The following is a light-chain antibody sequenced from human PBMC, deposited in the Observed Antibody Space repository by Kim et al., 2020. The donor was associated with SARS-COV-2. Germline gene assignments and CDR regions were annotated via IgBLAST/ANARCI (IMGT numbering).Light chain of an antibody. V-gene: IGKV1-17*01. CDR2: AAS. CDR3: QQYSSYPIT. J-gene: IGKJ1*01. Sequence: ASLGDRVTITCRASQDIRNDLGWYQQKPGRAPKRLMYAASSLQSGVPSRFSGSGSGTEFSLTISSLQPEDFATYYCQQYSSYPITFGQGTKLEIK. CDR1: QDIRND.